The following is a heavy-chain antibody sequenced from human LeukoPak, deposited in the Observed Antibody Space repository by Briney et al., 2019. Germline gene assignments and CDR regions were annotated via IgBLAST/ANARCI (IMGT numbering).Heavy chain of an antibody. J-gene: IGHJ4*02. CDR2: IKQDGSEK. CDR3: ARDPYSSGWSFDY. D-gene: IGHD6-19*01. Sequence: GGSLRLSCAASGFTFSSYWMTWVRQAPGKGLEWVANIKQDGSEKYSVDSVKGRFTISRDNAKNSLYLQMNSLRAEDTAMYFCARDPYSSGWSFDYWGQGTLVTVSS. V-gene: IGHV3-7*01. CDR1: GFTFSSYW.